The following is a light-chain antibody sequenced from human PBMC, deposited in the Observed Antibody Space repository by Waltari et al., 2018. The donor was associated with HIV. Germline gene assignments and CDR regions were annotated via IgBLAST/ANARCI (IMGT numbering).Light chain of an antibody. Sequence: QSVLTQPPSASGTPGQRVTISCSGSSSNIGSNTVNWYQQLPGTAPTLLIFVNYRRPSVVPDRFSGSKYGTSASLAISGLQSEDEADYYCAAWDDSLNGPVFGGGTKLTVL. CDR1: SSNIGSNT. CDR3: AAWDDSLNGPV. CDR2: VNY. V-gene: IGLV1-44*01. J-gene: IGLJ2*01.